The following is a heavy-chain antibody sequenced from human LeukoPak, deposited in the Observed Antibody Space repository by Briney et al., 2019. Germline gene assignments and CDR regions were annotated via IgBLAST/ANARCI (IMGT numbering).Heavy chain of an antibody. D-gene: IGHD1-26*01. Sequence: PGGSLRLSCAASGFTVSSNYMSWVRQAPGKGLEWVSAISGSGGSTYYADSVKGRFTISRDNSKNTLYLQMNSLRAEDTAVYYCAKDQGSGSYYMGVDYWGQGTLVTVSS. V-gene: IGHV3-23*01. CDR3: AKDQGSGSYYMGVDY. J-gene: IGHJ4*02. CDR2: ISGSGGST. CDR1: GFTVSSNY.